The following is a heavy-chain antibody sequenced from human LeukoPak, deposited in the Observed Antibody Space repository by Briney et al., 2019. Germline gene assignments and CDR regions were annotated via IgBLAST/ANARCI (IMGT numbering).Heavy chain of an antibody. J-gene: IGHJ4*02. V-gene: IGHV3-23*01. CDR3: ARSVPDYTRFDF. CDR1: GFTFSSYA. Sequence: GGSLRLSCAASGFTFSSYAMSWVRQAPGKGLEWVSTITGSGGSTYYADSVKGRFTISRDNSKNTLYLQMNSLRAEDTAVYYCARSVPDYTRFDFWGQGALVTVSS. D-gene: IGHD4-11*01. CDR2: ITGSGGST.